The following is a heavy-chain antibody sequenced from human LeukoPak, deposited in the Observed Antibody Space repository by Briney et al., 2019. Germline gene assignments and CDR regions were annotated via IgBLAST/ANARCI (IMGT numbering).Heavy chain of an antibody. CDR1: GGSTSSNY. Sequence: PSETLSLTCTVSGGSTSSNYWSWIRQPPGKGLEWIGFMYFSGSTNYNPSLKSRVTMSVDTSMNLFALKLSSVTAADTAVYYCARQGVATAIDYWGQGTLVTVSS. V-gene: IGHV4-59*12. D-gene: IGHD2-21*02. J-gene: IGHJ4*02. CDR2: MYFSGST. CDR3: ARQGVATAIDY.